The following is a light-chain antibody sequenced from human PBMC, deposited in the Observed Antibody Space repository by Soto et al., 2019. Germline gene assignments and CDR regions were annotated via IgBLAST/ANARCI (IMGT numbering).Light chain of an antibody. V-gene: IGKV3-11*01. CDR1: QGVSNS. J-gene: IGKJ2*01. Sequence: EIVLTQSPATLSLSPGARATLSCRASQGVSNSFAWYQQKPAEAPPLLIYYASNRATSIPARFSGSGSGTNFTLTISSMEPEDFAVYFCQQRGNWPPFTFGQGTKLEIK. CDR2: YAS. CDR3: QQRGNWPPFT.